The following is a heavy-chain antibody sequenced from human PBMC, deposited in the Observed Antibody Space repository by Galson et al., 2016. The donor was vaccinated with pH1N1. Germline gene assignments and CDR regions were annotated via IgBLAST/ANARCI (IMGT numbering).Heavy chain of an antibody. J-gene: IGHJ5*02. Sequence: SVKVSCKVSGYPFSSHDINWVRQAPGQGLEWMGWMRPSSGQTGFAQKFQGRVTLTGNTSISTAYMELSSLRFDDTAVYYCARGHHLWGYSGWSWGQGTLVTVSS. CDR1: GYPFSSHD. CDR3: ARGHHLWGYSGWS. D-gene: IGHD1-26*01. V-gene: IGHV1-8*02. CDR2: MRPSSGQT.